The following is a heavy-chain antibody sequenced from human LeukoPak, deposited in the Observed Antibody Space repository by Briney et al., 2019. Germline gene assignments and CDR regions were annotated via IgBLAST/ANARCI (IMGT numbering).Heavy chain of an antibody. D-gene: IGHD2-2*01. V-gene: IGHV3-30*03. CDR2: ISYDGSNK. CDR3: AAHCSSTSCYAGHDY. J-gene: IGHJ4*02. CDR1: GFTFSSYG. Sequence: GGSLRLSCAASGFTFSSYGMHWVRQAPGKGLEWVAVISYDGSNKYYADSVKGRFTISRDNSKNTLYLQMNSLRAEDTAVYYCAAHCSSTSCYAGHDYWGQGTLVTVSS.